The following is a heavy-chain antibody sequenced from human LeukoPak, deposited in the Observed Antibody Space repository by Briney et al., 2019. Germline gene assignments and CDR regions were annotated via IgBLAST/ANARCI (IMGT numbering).Heavy chain of an antibody. J-gene: IGHJ4*02. Sequence: GGSLRLSCAASGFTFSSYGMTWVRQAPGKGLEWVSAITAGGADTKYADSVKGRFTISRDNSKNTLYLQMSSLGVEDTAVYYCAKVQTTRGWYGFDYWGQGTLATVSS. V-gene: IGHV3-23*01. CDR3: AKVQTTRGWYGFDY. CDR1: GFTFSSYG. D-gene: IGHD6-19*01. CDR2: ITAGGADT.